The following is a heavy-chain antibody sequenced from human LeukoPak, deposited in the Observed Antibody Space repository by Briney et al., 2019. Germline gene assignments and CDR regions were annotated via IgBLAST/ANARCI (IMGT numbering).Heavy chain of an antibody. V-gene: IGHV1-2*02. CDR1: GYTFTGYY. Sequence: ASVKVSCKASGYTFTGYYTHWVRQAPGQGLEWMGWINPNSGGTNYAQKFQGRVTMTRDTSISTAYMELSRLRSDDTAVYYCARDRIAARRGPSWFDPWGQGTLVTVSS. CDR3: ARDRIAARRGPSWFDP. D-gene: IGHD6-6*01. CDR2: INPNSGGT. J-gene: IGHJ5*02.